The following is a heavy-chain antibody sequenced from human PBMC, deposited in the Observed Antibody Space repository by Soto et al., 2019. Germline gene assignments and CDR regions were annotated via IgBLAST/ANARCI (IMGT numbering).Heavy chain of an antibody. CDR3: ARGERSGSWNYYYGMDV. D-gene: IGHD2-15*01. Sequence: PSETLSLTCTVSGGSISSGDYYWSWIRQPPGKGLEWIGYIYYSGSTYYNPSLKSRVTISVDTSKNQFSLKLSSVTAVDTAVYYCARGERSGSWNYYYGMDVWGQGTTVTVSS. CDR2: IYYSGST. V-gene: IGHV4-30-4*01. J-gene: IGHJ6*02. CDR1: GGSISSGDYY.